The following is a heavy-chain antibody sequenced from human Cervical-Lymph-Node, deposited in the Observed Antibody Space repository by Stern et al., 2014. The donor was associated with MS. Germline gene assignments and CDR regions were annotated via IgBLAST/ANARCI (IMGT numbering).Heavy chain of an antibody. J-gene: IGHJ3*02. Sequence: QLQLQESGPGLVKPSQTLSLTCTVSGGSISSESDYWSWIRQPAGKGLEWIGRIYNSGSTVYSPSIQSRVTMSVDTSANQFSLRLTGGTAADTAVYYCARWRANYYDSNGYYSLDGFDIWGQGTVVTVSS. D-gene: IGHD3-22*01. V-gene: IGHV4-61*02. CDR1: GGSISSESDY. CDR3: ARWRANYYDSNGYYSLDGFDI. CDR2: IYNSGST.